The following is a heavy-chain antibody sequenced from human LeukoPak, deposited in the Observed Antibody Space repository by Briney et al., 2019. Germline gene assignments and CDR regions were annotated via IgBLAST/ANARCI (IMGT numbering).Heavy chain of an antibody. J-gene: IGHJ4*02. CDR3: ARSPERLGQGYLDS. CDR1: GFTFSSYS. D-gene: IGHD3/OR15-3a*01. Sequence: PGRSLRLSCAVSGFTFSSYSMHWVRQAPGKGLEWLTLISYHGSNKDYTDSVKGRFTISRDNSKSTVFLQMNSLRTEDTAIYFCARSPERLGQGYLDSWGQGTLVTVSS. V-gene: IGHV3-30*04. CDR2: ISYHGSNK.